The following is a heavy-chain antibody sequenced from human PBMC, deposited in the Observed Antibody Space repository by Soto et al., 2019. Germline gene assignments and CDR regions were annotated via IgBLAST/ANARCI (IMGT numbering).Heavy chain of an antibody. CDR3: ARPRRWGRSGYFDAFVI. CDR1: GYSFTTYW. V-gene: IGHV5-51*01. Sequence: SGESLKISCKGSGYSFTTYWIGWVRQMPGKGLEWMGIIYPGDSDTRYSPSFQGQVTISADKSISTAYLQWSSLKASDTAMYYCARPRRWGRSGYFDAFVIWGPGTMLTVSS. CDR2: IYPGDSDT. J-gene: IGHJ3*02. D-gene: IGHD3-22*01.